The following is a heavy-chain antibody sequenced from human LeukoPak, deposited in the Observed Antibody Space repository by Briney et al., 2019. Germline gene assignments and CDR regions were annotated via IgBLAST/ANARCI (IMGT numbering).Heavy chain of an antibody. CDR3: ARDRADGYNYGDYFDN. D-gene: IGHD5-18*01. V-gene: IGHV3-66*01. CDR1: GFTFSSNW. Sequence: GGSLRLSCTASGFTFSSNWMTWVRQAPGKGLEWVSVIYSGGSTYYADSVKGRFTISRDNSKNTVYLQMDSLRAEDTAVYYCARDRADGYNYGDYFDNWGQGTLVTVSS. CDR2: IYSGGST. J-gene: IGHJ4*02.